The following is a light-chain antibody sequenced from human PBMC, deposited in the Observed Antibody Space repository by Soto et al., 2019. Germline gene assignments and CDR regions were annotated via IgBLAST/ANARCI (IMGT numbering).Light chain of an antibody. CDR1: SSDVGNYNY. CDR2: DVS. CDR3: SSYTSSRTLV. J-gene: IGLJ1*01. V-gene: IGLV2-14*01. Sequence: QSVLTQPASVSGSPGQSITISCTGTSSDVGNYNYVSWYQQHPGKAPKLMIYDVSNRPSGVSNRFSGSKSGNTASLTISGLQAEDEADYYCSSYTSSRTLVFGTGTSSPS.